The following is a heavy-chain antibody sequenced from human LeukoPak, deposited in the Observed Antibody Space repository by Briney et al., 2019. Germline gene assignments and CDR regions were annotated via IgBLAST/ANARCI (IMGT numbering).Heavy chain of an antibody. D-gene: IGHD6-13*01. J-gene: IGHJ4*02. CDR1: AIPFSDYY. V-gene: IGHV3-11*03. CDR3: AAGTAADY. Sequence: PGGSLRLSCVVSAIPFSDYYMNWIRQTPGKGLEWIPYISASSSYTDYADSVKGRFTISRDNAQNALFLQMNRLRVEDTAVYYCAAGTAADYWGQGTLVTVSS. CDR2: ISASSSYT.